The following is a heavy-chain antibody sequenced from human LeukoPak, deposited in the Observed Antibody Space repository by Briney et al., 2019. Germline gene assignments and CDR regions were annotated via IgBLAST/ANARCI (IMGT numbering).Heavy chain of an antibody. CDR2: IIPIFGTA. CDR1: GGTFSSYA. D-gene: IGHD2-2*01. Sequence: GASVKVSCKAPGGTFSSYAISWVRQAPGQGLEWMGGIIPIFGTANYAQKFQGRVTITADKSTSTAYMELSSLRSEDTAVYYCARVQDCSSTSCVWGQGTLVTVSS. V-gene: IGHV1-69*06. CDR3: ARVQDCSSTSCV. J-gene: IGHJ4*02.